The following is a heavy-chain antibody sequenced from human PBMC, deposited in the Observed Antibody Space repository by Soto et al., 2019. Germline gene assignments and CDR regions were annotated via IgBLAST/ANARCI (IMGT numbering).Heavy chain of an antibody. CDR1: GGSISSGGYY. CDR3: ARGRGSSWRDAFDI. J-gene: IGHJ3*02. D-gene: IGHD6-13*01. Sequence: QVQLQESGPGLVKPSQTLSLACTVSGGSISSGGYYWSWIRQHPGKGLEWIGYIYYSGSTYYNPSLKSRVTISVDTSKNQFSLKLSSVTAADTAVYYCARGRGSSWRDAFDIWGQGTMVTVSS. V-gene: IGHV4-31*03. CDR2: IYYSGST.